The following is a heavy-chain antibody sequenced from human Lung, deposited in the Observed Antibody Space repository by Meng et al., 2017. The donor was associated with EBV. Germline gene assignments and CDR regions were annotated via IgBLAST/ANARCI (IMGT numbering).Heavy chain of an antibody. D-gene: IGHD6-6*01. J-gene: IGHJ5*02. CDR2: IYDSGST. V-gene: IGHV4-30-4*08. CDR1: GGSIRFGDYY. Sequence: QVHLRESGPGLVKPPHTLSLTCTVSGGSIRFGDYYWSWFRQPPGKGLEWIGYIYDSGSTSYNPSLMSRVTISVDTSRNQFSLKLTSVTAADTAVYYCAREYSSSSGLPGPWGQGTLVTVSS. CDR3: AREYSSSSGLPGP.